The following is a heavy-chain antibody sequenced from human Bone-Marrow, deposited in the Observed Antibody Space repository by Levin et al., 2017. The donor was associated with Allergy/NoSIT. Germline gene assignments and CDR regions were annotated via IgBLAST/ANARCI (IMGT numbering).Heavy chain of an antibody. CDR3: ARVYYYDSSGDSWYFEL. CDR1: GGSISSGGYS. CDR2: IYHSGST. V-gene: IGHV4-30-2*01. D-gene: IGHD3-22*01. J-gene: IGHJ2*01. Sequence: SETLSLTCAVSGGSISSGGYSWSWIRQPPGMGLEWIGYIYHSGSTYYNPSLKSRVTISVDRSKNQFSLKLSSVTAADTAVYYCARVYYYDSSGDSWYFELWGRGTLVTVSS.